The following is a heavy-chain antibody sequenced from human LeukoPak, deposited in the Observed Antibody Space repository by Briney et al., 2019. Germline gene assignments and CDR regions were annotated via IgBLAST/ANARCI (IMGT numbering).Heavy chain of an antibody. CDR2: IYTSGNT. CDR3: ARSESDGDPPDY. V-gene: IGHV4-4*07. CDR1: GGSISSYY. Sequence: SETLSLTCIVSGGSISSYYWSWIRQPAGKGLGWIGRIYTSGNTNYNPSLKSRVTMSADTSKNQFSLKLSSVTAADTAVYYCARSESDGDPPDYWGQGTLVTVSS. D-gene: IGHD4-17*01. J-gene: IGHJ4*02.